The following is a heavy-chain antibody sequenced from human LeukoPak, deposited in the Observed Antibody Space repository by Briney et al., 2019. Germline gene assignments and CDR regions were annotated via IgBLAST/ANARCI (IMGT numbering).Heavy chain of an antibody. J-gene: IGHJ6*03. CDR3: ARSVYYDSSGYYFYYYYMDV. D-gene: IGHD3-22*01. Sequence: GASGKVSCKASGCTFSSYAISWVRQAPGQGLEWMGGIIPIFGTANYAQKFQGRVTITTDESTSTAYMELSSLRSEDTAVYYCARSVYYDSSGYYFYYYYMDVWGKGTTVTVSS. CDR2: IIPIFGTA. CDR1: GCTFSSYA. V-gene: IGHV1-69*05.